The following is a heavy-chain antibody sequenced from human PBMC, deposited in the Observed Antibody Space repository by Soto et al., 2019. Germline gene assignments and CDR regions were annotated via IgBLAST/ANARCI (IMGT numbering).Heavy chain of an antibody. V-gene: IGHV3-30-3*01. D-gene: IGHD2-21*02. CDR3: ARVGAGLCGGDCYSNFDY. CDR2: ISYDGSNK. CDR1: GFTFSSYA. Sequence: QVQLVESGGGVVQPGRSLRLSCAASGFTFSSYAMHWVRQAPGKGLEWVAVISYDGSNKYYADSVKGRFTISRDNSKNPLYLQMNSLRAEDTAVYYCARVGAGLCGGDCYSNFDYWGQGTLVTVSS. J-gene: IGHJ4*02.